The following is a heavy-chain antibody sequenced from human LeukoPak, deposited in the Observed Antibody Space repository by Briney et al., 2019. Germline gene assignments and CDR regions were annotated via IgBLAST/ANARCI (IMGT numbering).Heavy chain of an antibody. Sequence: PGGSLRLSCAASGFTFGNYGMHWVRQTPGKGLEWLTVISYDGSNKYYADSVKGRFTISRDNSKNTLYLQMNSLRAEDTAVYYCAIVGATTQGSELDYWGQGTLVTVSS. CDR3: AIVGATTQGSELDY. D-gene: IGHD1-26*01. J-gene: IGHJ4*02. CDR1: GFTFGNYG. V-gene: IGHV3-30*03. CDR2: ISYDGSNK.